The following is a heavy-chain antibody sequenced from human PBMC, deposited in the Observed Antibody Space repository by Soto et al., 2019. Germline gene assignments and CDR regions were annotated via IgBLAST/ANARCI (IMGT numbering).Heavy chain of an antibody. Sequence: SETLPLTCAVSGGSISSINWWSWVRQPPGKGLEWIGEIYHSGSTNYNPSLKSRVTISVDKSKNQFSLKLSSVTAADTAVYYCARGDCSGGSCYSVDIWGQGTMVTVSS. CDR3: ARGDCSGGSCYSVDI. CDR2: IYHSGST. J-gene: IGHJ3*02. CDR1: GGSISSINW. V-gene: IGHV4-4*02. D-gene: IGHD2-15*01.